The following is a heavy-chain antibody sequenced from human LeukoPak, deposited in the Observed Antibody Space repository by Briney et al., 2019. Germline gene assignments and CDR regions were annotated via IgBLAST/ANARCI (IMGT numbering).Heavy chain of an antibody. CDR2: IRSKANSYAT. CDR3: TRFSASTTVSDYYYYYYMDV. CDR1: GFTFSGSA. D-gene: IGHD4-17*01. V-gene: IGHV3-73*01. J-gene: IGHJ6*03. Sequence: GGSLRLSCAASGFTFSGSAMHWVRQASGKGLEWVGRIRSKANSYATAYAASVKGRFTISRDDSKNTAYLQMNSLKTEDTAVYYCTRFSASTTVSDYYYYYYMDVWGKGTTVTISS.